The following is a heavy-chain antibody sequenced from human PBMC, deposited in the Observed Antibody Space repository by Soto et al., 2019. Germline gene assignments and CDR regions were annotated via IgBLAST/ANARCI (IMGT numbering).Heavy chain of an antibody. CDR1: GFTFSSFG. CDR3: AKGSGYYDSSGYYY. V-gene: IGHV3-30*18. CDR2: ISYDGSNK. D-gene: IGHD3-22*01. J-gene: IGHJ4*02. Sequence: PGGSLRLSCAASGFTFSSFGMHWVRQTPGKGLEWVAVISYDGSNKYYADSVKGRFIISRDNSKNTLYLQMNSLRAEDTSVYYCAKGSGYYDSSGYYYWGQGTLVTVSA.